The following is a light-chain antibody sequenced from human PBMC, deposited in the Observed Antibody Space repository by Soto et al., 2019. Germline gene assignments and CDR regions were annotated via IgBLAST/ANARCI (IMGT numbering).Light chain of an antibody. V-gene: IGKV1-33*01. CDR2: DAS. CDR1: QDISNY. J-gene: IGKJ4*01. CDR3: QQYDNLPLT. Sequence: DIQMTQSPSSLYASVGDRVTITCQASQDISNYLNWYQQKPGKAPKLLIYDASNLETGVPSRFSGSGSGTDLTFTIRSLQPEDIATYYCQQYDNLPLTFGGGTKVEIQ.